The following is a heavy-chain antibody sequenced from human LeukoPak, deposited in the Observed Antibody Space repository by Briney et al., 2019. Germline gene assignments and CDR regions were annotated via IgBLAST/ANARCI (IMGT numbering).Heavy chain of an antibody. CDR1: GFTFGAYT. CDR2: IFSRSESI. V-gene: IGHV3-21*01. D-gene: IGHD3-22*01. CDR3: ARDFFHSSDSRPFDY. Sequence: PGGSLGLSCAASGFTFGAYTINWVRQAPGKGLEWVSCIFSRSESILYADSVKGRFTISRDNAQNSLYLQMDSLRVEDTAVYYCARDFFHSSDSRPFDYWGQGTLVTVSS. J-gene: IGHJ4*02.